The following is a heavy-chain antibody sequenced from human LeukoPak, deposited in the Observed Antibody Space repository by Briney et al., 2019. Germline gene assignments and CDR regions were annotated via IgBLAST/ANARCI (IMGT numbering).Heavy chain of an antibody. CDR1: GFTFSSFW. D-gene: IGHD3-22*01. CDR3: AKGRYHDSSGYPIDY. V-gene: IGHV3-30*02. J-gene: IGHJ4*02. Sequence: GGSLRPSCAASGFTFSSFWMSWVRQVPGKGLEWVAFIRYDGNIKYFADSVKGRFTISRDNSKNTLYLQMNSLRAEDTAVYHCAKGRYHDSSGYPIDYWGQGTLVTVSS. CDR2: IRYDGNIK.